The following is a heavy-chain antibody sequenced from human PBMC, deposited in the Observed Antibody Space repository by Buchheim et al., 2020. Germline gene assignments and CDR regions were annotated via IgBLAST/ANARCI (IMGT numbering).Heavy chain of an antibody. D-gene: IGHD3-22*01. CDR3: AKDRYYYDSSGFDY. Sequence: QVQLVESGGGVVQPGRSLRLSCAASGFTFSSYGMHWVRQAPGKGLEWVAVISYDGSNKYYADYVKGRFTISRDNSKNTLYLQMNSLRAEDTAVYYCAKDRYYYDSSGFDYWGQGTL. CDR1: GFTFSSYG. CDR2: ISYDGSNK. V-gene: IGHV3-30*18. J-gene: IGHJ4*02.